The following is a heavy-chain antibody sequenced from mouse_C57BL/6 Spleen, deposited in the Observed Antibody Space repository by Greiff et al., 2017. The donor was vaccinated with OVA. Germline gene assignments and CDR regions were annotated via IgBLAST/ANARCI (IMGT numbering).Heavy chain of an antibody. Sequence: VQLQQSGAELVRPGASVTLSCKASGYTFTDYEMHWVKQTPVRGLEWIGAIDPETGGTAYNQKFKGKAILTADKSSSTAYMELRSLTSEDSAVYYCTRGQFITTVQGYFDVWGTGTTVTVSS. CDR2: IDPETGGT. V-gene: IGHV1-15*01. J-gene: IGHJ1*03. D-gene: IGHD1-1*01. CDR1: GYTFTDYE. CDR3: TRGQFITTVQGYFDV.